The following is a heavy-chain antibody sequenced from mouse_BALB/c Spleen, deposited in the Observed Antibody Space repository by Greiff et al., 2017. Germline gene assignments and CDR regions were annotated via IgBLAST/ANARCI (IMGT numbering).Heavy chain of an antibody. D-gene: IGHD2-1*01. CDR2: ISDGGSYT. J-gene: IGHJ3*01. Sequence: EVHLVESGGGLVKPGGSLKLSCAASGFTFSDYYMYWVRQTPEKRLEWVATISDGGSYTYYPDSVKGRFTISRDNAKNNLYLQMSSLKSEDTAMYYCARDLVGNYGAYWGQGTLVTVSA. CDR3: ARDLVGNYGAY. CDR1: GFTFSDYY. V-gene: IGHV5-4*02.